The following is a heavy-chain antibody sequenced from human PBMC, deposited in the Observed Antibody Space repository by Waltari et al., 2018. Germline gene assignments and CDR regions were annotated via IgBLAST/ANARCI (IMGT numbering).Heavy chain of an antibody. CDR1: GGSFSGYY. J-gene: IGHJ4*02. CDR2: INHSGST. V-gene: IGHV4-34*01. Sequence: QVQLQQWGAGLLKPSETLSLTCAVYGGSFSGYYWSWIRQPPGKGLEWIGEINHSGSTNYNPSLKSRVTISVDTSKNQFSLKLSSVTAADTAVYYCARGAPTVTTAYYFDYWGQGTLVTVSS. CDR3: ARGAPTVTTAYYFDY. D-gene: IGHD4-17*01.